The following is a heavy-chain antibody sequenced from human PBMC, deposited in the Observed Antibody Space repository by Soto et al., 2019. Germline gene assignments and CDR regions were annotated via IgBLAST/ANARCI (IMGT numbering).Heavy chain of an antibody. J-gene: IGHJ5*02. Sequence: SETLSLTCTVSGGSISSVDYYWSWIRQPPGKGLEWIGYIYYSGSTYYNPSLKSRVIMSVDTSKNQLSLKLSSVTAADTAVYYCARQPTTGDTDLWFDPWGQGTLVTVSS. CDR1: GGSISSVDYY. CDR3: ARQPTTGDTDLWFDP. CDR2: IYYSGST. D-gene: IGHD2-21*01. V-gene: IGHV4-30-4*01.